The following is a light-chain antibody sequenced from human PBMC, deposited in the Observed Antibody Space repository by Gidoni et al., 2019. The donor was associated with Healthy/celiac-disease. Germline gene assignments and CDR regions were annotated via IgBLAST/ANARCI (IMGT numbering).Light chain of an antibody. V-gene: IGLV3-25*03. J-gene: IGLJ3*02. CDR3: QSADSSGTWV. CDR1: ALPKQY. Sequence: SYELTQPPSVSVSPGQTARITCSGDALPKQYAYWYQQKPGQAPVLVIDKDSERPAGIPERFSGTSSGTTGTLTISGVQAEDEADYYGQSADSSGTWVFGGGTKLTVL. CDR2: KDS.